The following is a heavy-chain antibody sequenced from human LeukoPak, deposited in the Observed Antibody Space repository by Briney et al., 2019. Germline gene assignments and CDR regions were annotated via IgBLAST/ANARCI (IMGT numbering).Heavy chain of an antibody. V-gene: IGHV3-49*03. Sequence: GSLRLSCTVSGFTFGDYAMSWFRQAPGKGLEWVGFIRGKAYGGTTEYAASVKGRFTISRDDSKSIAYLQMNSLKTEDTAVYYCTRDFPRGYSYGYYFDYWGQGTLVTVSS. CDR1: GFTFGDYA. D-gene: IGHD5-18*01. CDR3: TRDFPRGYSYGYYFDY. J-gene: IGHJ4*02. CDR2: IRGKAYGGTT.